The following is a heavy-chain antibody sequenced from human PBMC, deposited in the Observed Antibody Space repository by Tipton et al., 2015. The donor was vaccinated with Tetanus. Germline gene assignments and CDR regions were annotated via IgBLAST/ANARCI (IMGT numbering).Heavy chain of an antibody. CDR1: GFTFSSYA. CDR2: ISGSDGIT. V-gene: IGHV3-23*04. J-gene: IGHJ4*02. Sequence: QLVQSGGGLIQPGGSLRLSCAASGFTFSSYAMNWVRQAPGKGLEWVSGISGSDGITYYADSVRGRFTVSRDNSKNTLYLQMNSLRADDTAVYYCAKDGCFSVGCLGSDYWGQGNLVTVSS. D-gene: IGHD5/OR15-5a*01. CDR3: AKDGCFSVGCLGSDY.